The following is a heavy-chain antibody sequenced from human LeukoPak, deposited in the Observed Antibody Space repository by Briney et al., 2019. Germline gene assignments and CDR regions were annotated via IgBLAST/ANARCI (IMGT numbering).Heavy chain of an antibody. CDR3: ASPPLDDSSGYYYFDY. CDR2: IKQDGTEK. CDR1: GFTFSSYW. J-gene: IGHJ4*02. D-gene: IGHD3-22*01. Sequence: GGSLRLSCAASGFTFSSYWMSWVRQAPGKGLEWVANIKQDGTEKYYVDSVKGRFTISRDNAKNSLYLHMNSLRAEDTAVYYCASPPLDDSSGYYYFDYWGQGTLVTVSS. V-gene: IGHV3-7*01.